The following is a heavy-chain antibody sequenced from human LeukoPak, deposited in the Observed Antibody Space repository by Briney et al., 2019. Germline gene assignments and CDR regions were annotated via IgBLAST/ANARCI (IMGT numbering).Heavy chain of an antibody. CDR2: IYPADSDT. J-gene: IGHJ6*02. D-gene: IGHD3-10*01. CDR1: GYSFINYW. V-gene: IGHV5-51*01. CDR3: VKGVSGTYFGMDV. Sequence: GESLNFSCKGSGYSFINYWIAWVRQMPGKDLEWTGIIYPADSDTRYSPSFEGQVTISADQAIDTAYLQWSGLKVADTAFYYCVKGVSGTYFGMDVWGQGTTVTVS.